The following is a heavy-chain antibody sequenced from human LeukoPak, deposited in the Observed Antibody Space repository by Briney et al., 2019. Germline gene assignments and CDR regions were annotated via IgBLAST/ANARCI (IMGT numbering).Heavy chain of an antibody. Sequence: GGSLRLSCAASGFTLSSYWMSWVRQAPGKGLEWVANIKQDGSEKYYVDSVKGRFTISRDNGKNSLYLQMNSLRAEDTAVYYCARESDYGDYVGYWGQGTLVTVSS. J-gene: IGHJ4*02. CDR3: ARESDYGDYVGY. V-gene: IGHV3-7*01. CDR1: GFTLSSYW. CDR2: IKQDGSEK. D-gene: IGHD4-17*01.